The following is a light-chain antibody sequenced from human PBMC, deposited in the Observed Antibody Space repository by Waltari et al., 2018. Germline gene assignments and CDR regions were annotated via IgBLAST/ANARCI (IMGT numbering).Light chain of an antibody. Sequence: SALTQPASVSGSPGQSITLPCTVTSSDVGSYSLVSWYLQYPGKVPKLIVYDANQRPSGVSSRFSGSKSGNTASLTISGLQAEDEADYYCCSYAGSSTLIFGGGTKVTVL. CDR2: DAN. V-gene: IGLV2-23*01. J-gene: IGLJ2*01. CDR3: CSYAGSSTLI. CDR1: SSDVGSYSL.